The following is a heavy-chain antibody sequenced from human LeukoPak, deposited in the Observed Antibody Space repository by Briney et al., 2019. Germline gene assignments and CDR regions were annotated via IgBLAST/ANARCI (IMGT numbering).Heavy chain of an antibody. J-gene: IGHJ4*02. V-gene: IGHV4-59*01. D-gene: IGHD3-10*01. CDR1: GGSISSYY. CDR2: IYDSGST. CDR3: ARGGLLWFGTPHHYFDY. Sequence: PSETLSLTCTVSGGSISSYYWSWIRQPPGKGLEWIGYIYDSGSTNYNPSLKSRVTISVDTSKNQFSLKLSSVTAADTAVYFCARGGLLWFGTPHHYFDYWGQGTLVTVSS.